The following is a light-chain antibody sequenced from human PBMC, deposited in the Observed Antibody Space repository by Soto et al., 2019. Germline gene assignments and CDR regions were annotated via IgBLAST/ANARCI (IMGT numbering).Light chain of an antibody. CDR2: GAS. CDR3: QQYGSSSLT. J-gene: IGKJ4*01. CDR1: QSVSSSY. V-gene: IGKV3-20*01. Sequence: EIVLTQSPGTMSLSPGERATLSCRASQSVSSSYLAWYQQKPGQAPRLLIYGASSRATGIPDRFSGSGSGTDFTLTISRLEPEDVAVYYCQQYGSSSLTFGGGTKVELK.